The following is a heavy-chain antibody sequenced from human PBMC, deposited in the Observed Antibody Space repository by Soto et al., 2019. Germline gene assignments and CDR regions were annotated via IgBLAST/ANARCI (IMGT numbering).Heavy chain of an antibody. Sequence: EASVKVSCKASGGTFSSYAISWVRQAPGQGLEWMGGIIPIFGTANYAQKFQGRVTITADESTSTAYMELSSLRSEDTAVYYCARDRSPHYYDSSGYSSNFDYWGQGTLVTVSS. CDR1: GGTFSSYA. CDR3: ARDRSPHYYDSSGYSSNFDY. V-gene: IGHV1-69*13. CDR2: IIPIFGTA. J-gene: IGHJ4*02. D-gene: IGHD3-22*01.